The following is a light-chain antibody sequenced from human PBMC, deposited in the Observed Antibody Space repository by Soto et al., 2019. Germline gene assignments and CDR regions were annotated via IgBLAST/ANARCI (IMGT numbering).Light chain of an antibody. CDR1: SSDSGTYNF. J-gene: IGLJ2*01. Sequence: QSALTQPDSVSGSPGQSITISCTRASSDSGTYNFFAWYQQHPGEAPKLIIYEATQRPSGVSNRFSGSKSGNTASLTISGLQADDEADYYCCSYAGTTTVFGGGTKVTVL. V-gene: IGLV2-23*01. CDR2: EAT. CDR3: CSYAGTTTV.